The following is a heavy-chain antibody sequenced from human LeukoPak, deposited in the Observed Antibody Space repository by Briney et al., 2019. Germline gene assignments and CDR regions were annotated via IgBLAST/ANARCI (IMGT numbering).Heavy chain of an antibody. CDR2: IYYSGST. CDR1: TVSFSGGANL. Sequence: SHTLSLTRTVSTVSFSGGANLWRGLRQYPGKGLEWIGYIYYSGSTYYKPSLTSRVTISIHTSKNQSSLELTSVTAADTAVYYCARRSSGYYVFDFWGQGILVTVSS. CDR3: ARRSSGYYVFDF. D-gene: IGHD3-22*01. J-gene: IGHJ4*02. V-gene: IGHV4-31*03.